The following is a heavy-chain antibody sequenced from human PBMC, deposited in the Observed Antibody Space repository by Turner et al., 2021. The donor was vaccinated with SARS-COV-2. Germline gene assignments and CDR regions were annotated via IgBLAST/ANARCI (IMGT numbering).Heavy chain of an antibody. J-gene: IGHJ4*02. V-gene: IGHV1-69*01. CDR3: ARGEVGYCSGGRCYSGSY. CDR1: GGTFSSYA. CDR2: IIPIFGTA. D-gene: IGHD2-15*01. Sequence: QVQLVQSGAEVKKPGSSVKVSCKASGGTFSSYAISWVRQAPGQGLEWLGGIIPIFGTANYAQKFQGRVTITADESTSTAYMELSSLRSEDTAVYYCARGEVGYCSGGRCYSGSYWGQGTLVTVSS.